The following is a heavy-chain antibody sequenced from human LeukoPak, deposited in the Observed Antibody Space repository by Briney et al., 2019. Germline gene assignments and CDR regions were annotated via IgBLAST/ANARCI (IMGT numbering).Heavy chain of an antibody. J-gene: IGHJ4*02. D-gene: IGHD2-2*01. CDR1: GGSISSYY. Sequence: SETLSLTCTVSGGSISSYYWSWIRQPPGKGLEWIGYIYYSGSTNYNPSLKSRVTISVDTSKNQFSLKLSSVTAADTAVYYCAREEPAAMVIDYWGQGTLFTVSS. CDR2: IYYSGST. CDR3: AREEPAAMVIDY. V-gene: IGHV4-59*01.